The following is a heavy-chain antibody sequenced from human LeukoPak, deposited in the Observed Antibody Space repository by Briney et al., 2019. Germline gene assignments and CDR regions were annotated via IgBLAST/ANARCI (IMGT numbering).Heavy chain of an antibody. CDR1: GFTVSSNY. D-gene: IGHD4-23*01. V-gene: IGHV3-66*01. CDR3: ARAAYGGEEGMDV. CDR2: IYSGGST. J-gene: IGHJ6*02. Sequence: GGSLRLSCAASGFTVSSNYMSWVRQAPGKGLEWVSVIYSGGSTYYADSVKGRFTISRDNSKNTLYLQMNSLRAEDTAVYYCARAAYGGEEGMDVWGQGTTVTVSS.